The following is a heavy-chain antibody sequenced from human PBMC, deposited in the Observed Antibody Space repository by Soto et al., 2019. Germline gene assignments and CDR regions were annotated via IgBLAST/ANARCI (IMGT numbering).Heavy chain of an antibody. Sequence: GSLRLSCSASGFAFSSYAMHWVRQAPGKGLEYVSAISSNGGTTYYADSVKGRFTISRDNSKNTLYLQMSSLRAEDTAVYYCVKDRGCSGGSCYGYYYYGTDVWGQGTTVTVSS. CDR1: GFAFSSYA. V-gene: IGHV3-64D*06. D-gene: IGHD2-15*01. CDR2: ISSNGGTT. CDR3: VKDRGCSGGSCYGYYYYGTDV. J-gene: IGHJ6*02.